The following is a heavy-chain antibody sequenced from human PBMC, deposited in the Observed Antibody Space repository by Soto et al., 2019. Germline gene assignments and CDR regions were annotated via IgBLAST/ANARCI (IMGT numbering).Heavy chain of an antibody. D-gene: IGHD5-18*01. CDR2: ISNDGSTK. CDR1: GLTFSIYG. J-gene: IGHJ4*02. Sequence: ESGGGVVQPGRSLRLSCAASGLTFSIYGMHWVRQAPGTGLEWVAVISNDGSTKYYADSVKGRFTISRDNSMNTLYLQMNSLRAEDTAVYYCAKDREDTAMIFDYWGQGTLVTVSS. CDR3: AKDREDTAMIFDY. V-gene: IGHV3-30*18.